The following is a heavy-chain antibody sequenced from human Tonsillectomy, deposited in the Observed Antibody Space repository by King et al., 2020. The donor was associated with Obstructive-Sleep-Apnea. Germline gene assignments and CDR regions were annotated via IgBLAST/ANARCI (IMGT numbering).Heavy chain of an antibody. CDR3: AREYSSGPAFDY. CDR1: GFTFSSYA. D-gene: IGHD6-19*01. CDR2: ISYNGRNK. Sequence: VQLVESGGGVVQPGRSLRLSCAASGFTFSSYAMHWVRQAPGKGLEWVAGISYNGRNKYYADSVKGRFTISRDNSKNTLYLQMNSLRAEDTAVYYCAREYSSGPAFDYWGQGTLVTVSS. V-gene: IGHV3-30*04. J-gene: IGHJ4*02.